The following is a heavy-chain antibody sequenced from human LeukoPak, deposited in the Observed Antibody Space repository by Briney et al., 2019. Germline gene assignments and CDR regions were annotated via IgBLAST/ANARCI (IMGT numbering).Heavy chain of an antibody. D-gene: IGHD6-13*01. CDR2: INPSDGST. CDR3: ARDLVAAAGDAFDI. CDR1: GYTFTSYY. Sequence: ASVKVSCKASGYTFTSYYMHWVRQAPGQGLEWLGIINPSDGSTSYTQKFQGRVTMTRDTSTSTVYMELSSLRSDDTAVYYCARDLVAAAGDAFDIWGQGTMVTVSS. V-gene: IGHV1-46*01. J-gene: IGHJ3*02.